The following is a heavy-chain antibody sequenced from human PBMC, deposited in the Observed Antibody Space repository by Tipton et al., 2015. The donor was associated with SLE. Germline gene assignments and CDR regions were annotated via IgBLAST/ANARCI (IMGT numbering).Heavy chain of an antibody. CDR3: ARHGRFAATISLIDY. CDR1: GGSISSSGYY. D-gene: IGHD5-12*01. Sequence: TLSLTCSVSGGSISSSGYYWGWIRQPPGKGLEWIGSIFYSGNTFYSPSLKSRVTISVDTSKNQFSLKLNSVTAADTAVYYCARHGRFAATISLIDYWGQGTLATVSS. CDR2: IFYSGNT. V-gene: IGHV4-39*01. J-gene: IGHJ4*02.